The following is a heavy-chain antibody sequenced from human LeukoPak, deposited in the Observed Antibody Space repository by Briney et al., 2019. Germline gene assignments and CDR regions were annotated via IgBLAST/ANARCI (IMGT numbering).Heavy chain of an antibody. D-gene: IGHD4-17*01. J-gene: IGHJ3*02. V-gene: IGHV1-69*06. CDR2: IIPLFGTA. Sequence: SVKVSCKASGDTFSSFAVSWVRQAPGQGLEWMGRIIPLFGTADYAQRYQGRVTISADISLNTAYLELSSLTSEDTAVYYCASPYDYGDHYLDALHIWGQGTIVTVSS. CDR1: GDTFSSFA. CDR3: ASPYDYGDHYLDALHI.